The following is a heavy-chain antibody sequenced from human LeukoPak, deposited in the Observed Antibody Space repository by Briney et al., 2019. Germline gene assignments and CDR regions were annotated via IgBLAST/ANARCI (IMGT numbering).Heavy chain of an antibody. CDR1: GGSISSGGYS. J-gene: IGHJ6*02. Sequence: SETLSLTCAVSGGSISSGGYSWSWIRQPPGKGLEWIGYIYHSGSTYYNPSLKSRVTISVDRSKNQFSLKLSSVTAADTAVYYCARDSSYYGMDVWGQGTTVTVSS. CDR2: IYHSGST. V-gene: IGHV4-30-2*01. CDR3: ARDSSYYGMDV.